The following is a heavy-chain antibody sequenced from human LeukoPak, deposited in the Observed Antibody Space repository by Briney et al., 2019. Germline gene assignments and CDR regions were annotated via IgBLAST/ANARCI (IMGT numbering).Heavy chain of an antibody. J-gene: IGHJ4*02. CDR3: ARDGRSLDY. Sequence: GGSLRLSCADSGITFSSYWMSWVRQAPGKGLEWVANIKQDGGEKYYVDSVKGRFTISRDNAKNSLYLQMNNLRVEDTAVYYCARDGRSLDYWGQGTLVTVSS. CDR1: GITFSSYW. CDR2: IKQDGGEK. V-gene: IGHV3-7*03.